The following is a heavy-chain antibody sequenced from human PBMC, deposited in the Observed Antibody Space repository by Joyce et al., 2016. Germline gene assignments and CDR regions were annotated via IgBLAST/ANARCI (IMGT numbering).Heavy chain of an antibody. CDR1: GYSFASYW. Sequence: EVQLVQSGAEVKKPGESLKISCKGSGYSFASYWIGWVRRMPGRGLEWMALIYPSDSDTRYSPSFQGQVTISADKSITTAYLQWSSLKASDTAMYYCASSEDVASNFDFWGQGTLVTVSS. CDR2: IYPSDSDT. CDR3: ASSEDVASNFDF. J-gene: IGHJ4*02. D-gene: IGHD5-24*01. V-gene: IGHV5-51*01.